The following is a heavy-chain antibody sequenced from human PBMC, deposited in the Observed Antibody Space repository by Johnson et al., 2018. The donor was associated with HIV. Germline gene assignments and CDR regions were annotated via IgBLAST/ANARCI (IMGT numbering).Heavy chain of an antibody. J-gene: IGHJ3*02. D-gene: IGHD3-3*01. CDR1: GFSFGTYA. V-gene: IGHV3-30*04. CDR3: AREFARFLEWFQTDGRAFDI. CDR2: ISSDGNNK. Sequence: QVQLVESGGGVVQPGRSLRLSCAASGFSFGTYAMHWVRQAPGKGLEWVASISSDGNNKYFADSVQGRFTISRDNSKNTLYLQMNSLRAEDTAVYYCAREFARFLEWFQTDGRAFDIWGQGTMVTVSS.